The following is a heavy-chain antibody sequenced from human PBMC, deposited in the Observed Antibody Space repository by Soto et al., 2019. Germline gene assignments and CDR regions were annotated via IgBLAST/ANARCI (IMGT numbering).Heavy chain of an antibody. CDR3: ARHEYGDYVYWFDP. CDR2: IYYSGST. J-gene: IGHJ5*02. D-gene: IGHD4-17*01. Sequence: SETLSLTCTVSGGSISSHYWSWIRQPPGKGLEWIGYIYYSGSTNYNPSLKSRVTISVDTSKNQFSLKLSSVTAADTAVYYGARHEYGDYVYWFDPWGQGTLVTVSS. V-gene: IGHV4-59*08. CDR1: GGSISSHY.